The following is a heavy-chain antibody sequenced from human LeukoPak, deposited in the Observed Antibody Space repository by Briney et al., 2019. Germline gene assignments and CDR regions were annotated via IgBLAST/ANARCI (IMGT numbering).Heavy chain of an antibody. Sequence: PGGSLRLSCAASGFTFSSYSMNWVRQAPGKGLEWVSYISSSSSTIYYADSVKGRFTISRDNAKNSLYLQMNSLRAEDTAVYYCAKVLVHEYSSGWYSAGGAFDIWGQGTMVTVSS. CDR3: AKVLVHEYSSGWYSAGGAFDI. J-gene: IGHJ3*02. CDR1: GFTFSSYS. V-gene: IGHV3-48*04. CDR2: ISSSSSTI. D-gene: IGHD6-19*01.